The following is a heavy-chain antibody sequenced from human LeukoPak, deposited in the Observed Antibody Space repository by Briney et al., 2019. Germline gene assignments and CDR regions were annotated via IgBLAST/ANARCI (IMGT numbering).Heavy chain of an antibody. Sequence: SETLSLTCTVSGGSISSGGHYWSWIRQHPGKGLEWIGYIYYSGSTYYNPSLKSRVTISVDTSKNQFSLKLSSVTAADTAVYYCARGGANYGSGSYYGNWGQGTLVTVSS. CDR1: GGSISSGGHY. CDR3: ARGGANYGSGSYYGN. D-gene: IGHD3-10*01. V-gene: IGHV4-31*03. J-gene: IGHJ4*02. CDR2: IYYSGST.